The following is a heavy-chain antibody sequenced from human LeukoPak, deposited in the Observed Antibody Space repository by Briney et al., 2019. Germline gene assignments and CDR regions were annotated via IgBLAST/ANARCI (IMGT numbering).Heavy chain of an antibody. CDR2: ISYDGSNK. V-gene: IGHV3-30*03. J-gene: IGHJ4*02. D-gene: IGHD6-13*01. CDR3: ARSFLDQRSSWADS. Sequence: GGSLRLSCAASGFSFSSYGMHWVRQDPGKGLEWVAVISYDGSNKYYADSVKGRYTISRDNSKNTLYLQMSSLRVEDTAVYYCARSFLDQRSSWADSWGQGTLVTISS. CDR1: GFSFSSYG.